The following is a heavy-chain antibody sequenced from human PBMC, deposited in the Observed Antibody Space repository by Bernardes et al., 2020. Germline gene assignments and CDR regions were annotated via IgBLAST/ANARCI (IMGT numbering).Heavy chain of an antibody. D-gene: IGHD3-3*01. CDR2: IRGSGGST. CDR1: GFTFSSYA. J-gene: IGHJ5*02. Sequence: GGSLRLSCAASGFTFSSYAMSWVRQAPGKGLEWVSAIRGSGGSTYYADSVKGRFTISRDNSKNTLYLQMKSLRAEDTAVYYCAKDHTTIFGGTQGTNWFDPWGQGTLVTVSS. V-gene: IGHV3-23*01. CDR3: AKDHTTIFGGTQGTNWFDP.